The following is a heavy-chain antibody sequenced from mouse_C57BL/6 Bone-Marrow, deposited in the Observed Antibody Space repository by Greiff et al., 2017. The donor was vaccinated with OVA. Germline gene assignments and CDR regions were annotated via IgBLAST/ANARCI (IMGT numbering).Heavy chain of an antibody. V-gene: IGHV1-82*01. CDR2: IYPGDGDT. CDR3: ARKAYYSNHGGFAY. J-gene: IGHJ3*01. D-gene: IGHD2-5*01. CDR1: GYAFSSSW. Sequence: QVQLKESGPELVKPGASVKISCKASGYAFSSSWMNWVKQRPGKGLEWIGRIYPGDGDTNYNGKFKGKATLTADKSSSTAYMQLSSLTSEDSAVYFCARKAYYSNHGGFAYWGQGTLVTVSA.